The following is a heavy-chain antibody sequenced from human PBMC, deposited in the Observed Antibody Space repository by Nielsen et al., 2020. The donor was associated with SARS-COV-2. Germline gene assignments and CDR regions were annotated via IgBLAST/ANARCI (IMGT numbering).Heavy chain of an antibody. J-gene: IGHJ4*02. Sequence: GESLKISCAASGFTVSSNYMSWVRQAPGKGLEWVSVIYSGGSTYYADSVKGRFTISRDNSKNTLYLQMNSLRAEDTAVYYCARGGYVPDIDYWGQGTLVTVSS. CDR2: IYSGGST. CDR3: ARGGYVPDIDY. V-gene: IGHV3-66*01. CDR1: GFTVSSNY. D-gene: IGHD5-12*01.